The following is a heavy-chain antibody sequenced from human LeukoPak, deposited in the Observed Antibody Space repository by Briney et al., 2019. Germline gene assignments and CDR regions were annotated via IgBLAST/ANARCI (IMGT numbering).Heavy chain of an antibody. CDR1: GFTLSTNA. J-gene: IGHJ4*02. V-gene: IGHV3-23*01. D-gene: IGHD1-14*01. Sequence: PGGSLRLSCLTSGFTLSTNAMSWVRQAPGKGLEWISGISGSGASTYYADSVKGRFTISRDNSKNTLYLQMNSLRAEDTAVYYCAGSAEQPEYYFDYWGQGTLVTVSS. CDR3: AGSAEQPEYYFDY. CDR2: ISGSGAST.